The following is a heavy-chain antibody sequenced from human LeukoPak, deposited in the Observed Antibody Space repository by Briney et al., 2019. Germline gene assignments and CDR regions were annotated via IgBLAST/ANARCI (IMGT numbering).Heavy chain of an antibody. CDR3: AKRGKTLIRGKHWFDP. CDR2: VSHSGST. CDR1: GGPFSGYY. D-gene: IGHD3-10*01. V-gene: IGHV4-34*01. J-gene: IGHJ5*02. Sequence: SETLSLTCAVYGGPFSGYYWSWIRQPPGKGLEWIGEVSHSGSTNDNPSLKGRLTISIDTSKNQFSLKLSSVTAADTAVYYCAKRGKTLIRGKHWFDPWGQGTLVTVSS.